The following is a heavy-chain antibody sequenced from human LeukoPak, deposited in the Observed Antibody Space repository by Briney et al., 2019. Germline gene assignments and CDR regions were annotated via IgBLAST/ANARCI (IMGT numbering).Heavy chain of an antibody. D-gene: IGHD3-16*01. CDR2: IYYSGST. J-gene: IGHJ4*02. V-gene: IGHV4-59*01. Sequence: PSETLSLTFTVSGGSISSYYWSWIRQPPAKGLEWIGYIYYSGSTNYNPSLKSRVTISVDTSKNQFSLKLSSVTAADTAVYYCARRVGGGPFDYWGQGTLVTVSS. CDR1: GGSISSYY. CDR3: ARRVGGGPFDY.